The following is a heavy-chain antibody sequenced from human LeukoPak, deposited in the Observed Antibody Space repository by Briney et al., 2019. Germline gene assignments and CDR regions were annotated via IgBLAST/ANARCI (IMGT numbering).Heavy chain of an antibody. D-gene: IGHD1-26*01. CDR2: IYTSGST. V-gene: IGHV4-61*02. J-gene: IGHJ3*02. Sequence: SETLSLTCTVSGGSISSGSYYWSWIRQPAGKGLEWIGRIYTSGSTNYNPSLKSRVTISVDTSKDQFSLKLSSVTAADTAVYYCARAYPYSGSKGAFDIWGQGTMVTISS. CDR3: ARAYPYSGSKGAFDI. CDR1: GGSISSGSYY.